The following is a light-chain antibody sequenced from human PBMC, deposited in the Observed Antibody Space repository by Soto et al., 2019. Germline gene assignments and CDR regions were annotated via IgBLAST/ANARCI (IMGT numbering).Light chain of an antibody. V-gene: IGLV2-14*01. J-gene: IGLJ1*01. CDR3: SSYASSTAYV. Sequence: QSALTQPASVSGSPGQSITISCTGTSSDVGGYNYVSWYQLHPGKAPKLLVYEVTYRPSGVSGRFSGSKSANTASLTISGLQAEDEADYCCSSYASSTAYVFGTGTKLTVL. CDR2: EVT. CDR1: SSDVGGYNY.